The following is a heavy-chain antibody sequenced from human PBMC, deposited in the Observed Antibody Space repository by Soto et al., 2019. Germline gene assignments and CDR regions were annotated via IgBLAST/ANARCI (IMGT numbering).Heavy chain of an antibody. D-gene: IGHD6-6*01. CDR1: GFSLSTSGVG. V-gene: IGHV2-5*01. Sequence: QGTLKESGPTLVKPTQTLTLTCSFSGFSLSTSGVGVGWTRQSPGKALEWLALIYWSGDEHYRPSLKSRLSIXKDTSKNHVVLIMTDMDPVDTATYYCARGIATLPVFAFDIWGQGTMVTVSS. CDR3: ARGIATLPVFAFDI. CDR2: IYWSGDE. J-gene: IGHJ3*02.